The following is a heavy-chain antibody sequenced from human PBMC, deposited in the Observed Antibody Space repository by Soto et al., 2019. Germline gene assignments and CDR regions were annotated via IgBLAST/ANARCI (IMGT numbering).Heavy chain of an antibody. CDR2: ISNDGSNK. J-gene: IGHJ5*02. D-gene: IGHD4-17*01. CDR1: GFTFSSYA. CDR3: ARVVNGDGNWFDP. V-gene: IGHV3-30-3*01. Sequence: QVQLVESGGGVVQPGRSRRLSCPAPGFTFSSYAMHWVRQAQGKGLEWVAVISNDGSNKYYADSVKGRFTLSRDNSKNTVYLQMNSLRAEDTAVYYCARVVNGDGNWFDPWGQGTMVTVSS.